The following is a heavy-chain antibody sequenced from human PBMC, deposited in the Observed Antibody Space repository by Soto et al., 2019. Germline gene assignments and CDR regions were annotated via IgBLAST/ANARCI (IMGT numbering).Heavy chain of an antibody. J-gene: IGHJ6*02. D-gene: IGHD2-2*01. CDR1: GGSISSGGYY. CDR3: ARDRGYCSSTSCTYYYYYGMDV. V-gene: IGHV4-31*03. Sequence: QVQLQESGPGLVKPSQTLSLTCTVSGGSISSGGYYWSWIRQHPGKGLEWIGYIYYSGSTYYNPSLKSRVTISVDTSKNQFSLKLSSVTAADTAVYYCARDRGYCSSTSCTYYYYYGMDVWGQGTTVTVSS. CDR2: IYYSGST.